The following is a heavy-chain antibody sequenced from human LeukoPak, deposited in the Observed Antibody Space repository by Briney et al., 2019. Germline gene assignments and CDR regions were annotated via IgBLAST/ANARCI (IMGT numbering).Heavy chain of an antibody. CDR1: GFTFDDYA. J-gene: IGHJ4*02. Sequence: GGTLRLSCAASGFTFDDYAMHWVRQAPGKGLEWVSGISWNSGSIGYADSVKGRFTISRDNAKNSLYLQMNSLRAEDTALYYCAKDGGPYSSSWLFDYWGQGTLVTVSS. CDR2: ISWNSGSI. CDR3: AKDGGPYSSSWLFDY. D-gene: IGHD6-13*01. V-gene: IGHV3-9*01.